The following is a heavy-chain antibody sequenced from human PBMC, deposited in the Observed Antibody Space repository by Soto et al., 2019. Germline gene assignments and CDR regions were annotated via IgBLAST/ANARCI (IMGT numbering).Heavy chain of an antibody. Sequence: GASVKVSCKFSGYTLTELSMHWVRQAPGKGLEWMGGFDPEDGETIYAQKFQGRVTMTEDTSTDTAYMELSSLRSEDTAVYYCATDPLYYYGSGGRKPSEWGQGTLVTVSS. CDR2: FDPEDGET. J-gene: IGHJ4*02. V-gene: IGHV1-24*01. CDR3: ATDPLYYYGSGGRKPSE. CDR1: GYTLTELS. D-gene: IGHD3-10*01.